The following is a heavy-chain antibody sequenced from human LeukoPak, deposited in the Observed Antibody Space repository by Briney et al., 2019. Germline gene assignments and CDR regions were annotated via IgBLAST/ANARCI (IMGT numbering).Heavy chain of an antibody. V-gene: IGHV4-39*01. J-gene: IGHJ4*02. CDR3: ARHSGTLYYFDY. CDR2: IYYSGST. Sequence: PSETLSFTCTVSGGSISSSSYYWGWIRQPPGKGLEWIGSIYYSGSTYYNPSLKSRVTISVDTSKNQFSLKLSSVTAADTAVYYCARHSGTLYYFDYWGQGTLVTVSS. D-gene: IGHD1-1*01. CDR1: GGSISSSSYY.